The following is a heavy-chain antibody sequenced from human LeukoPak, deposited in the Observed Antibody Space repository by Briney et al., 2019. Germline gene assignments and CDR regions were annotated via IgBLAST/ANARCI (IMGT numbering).Heavy chain of an antibody. D-gene: IGHD5-24*01. V-gene: IGHV4-59*01. CDR3: ARVRHGYTFDY. CDR1: GGSTSSYY. J-gene: IGHJ4*02. CDR2: IYYSGST. Sequence: SETLSLTCTVSGGSTSSYYWSWIRQTPGKGLEWIGYIYYSGSTNYNPSLKSRVTISVDTSKNQFSLKLSSVTAADTAVYYCARVRHGYTFDYWGQGTLVTVSS.